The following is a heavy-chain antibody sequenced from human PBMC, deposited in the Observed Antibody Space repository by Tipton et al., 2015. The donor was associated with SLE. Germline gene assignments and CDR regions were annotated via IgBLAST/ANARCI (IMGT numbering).Heavy chain of an antibody. D-gene: IGHD3-22*01. CDR1: GGSISSGGYY. Sequence: TLSLTCTVSGGSISSGGYYWSWIRQHPGKGLEWIGYIYYSGSTYYNPSLKSRVTISVDTSKNQFFLRLRSVTAADTAVYYCARRMGSSGYYSLGYWGQGTLVTVSS. CDR2: IYYSGST. CDR3: ARRMGSSGYYSLGY. V-gene: IGHV4-31*03. J-gene: IGHJ4*02.